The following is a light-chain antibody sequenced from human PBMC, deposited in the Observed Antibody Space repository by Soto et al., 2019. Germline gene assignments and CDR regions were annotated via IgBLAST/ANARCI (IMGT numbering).Light chain of an antibody. Sequence: QSALTQPPSASGSPGQSVTISCTGTSSDVGGYNYVSWYQQHPGKAPKLMIYEVSKRPSGVPDRFSGSKSGNTASLTVSGLQAEDEADYYCSSYAGSNNVVFGGGTQLDRP. CDR2: EVS. J-gene: IGLJ2*01. V-gene: IGLV2-8*01. CDR1: SSDVGGYNY. CDR3: SSYAGSNNVV.